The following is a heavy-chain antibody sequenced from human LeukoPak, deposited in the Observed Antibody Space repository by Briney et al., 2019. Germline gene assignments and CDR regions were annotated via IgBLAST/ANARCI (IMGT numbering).Heavy chain of an antibody. Sequence: ASVKVSCKASGYTFTSYGISWVRQAPGQGLEWMRWISAYNGNTNYAQKLQGRVTMTTDTSTSTAYMELRSLRSDDTAVYYCARDLWVPAAPHYFDYWGQGTLVTVSS. CDR2: ISAYNGNT. V-gene: IGHV1-18*04. J-gene: IGHJ4*02. CDR3: ARDLWVPAAPHYFDY. CDR1: GYTFTSYG. D-gene: IGHD2-2*01.